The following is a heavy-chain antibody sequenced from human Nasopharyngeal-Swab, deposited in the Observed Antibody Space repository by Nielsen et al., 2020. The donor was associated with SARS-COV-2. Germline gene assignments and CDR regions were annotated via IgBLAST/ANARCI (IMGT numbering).Heavy chain of an antibody. D-gene: IGHD1-26*01. J-gene: IGHJ4*02. CDR3: AKAGGGSYYFDY. Sequence: GESLKISCAASGFTFSSYAMSWVRQAPGKGPEWVSAISGSGGSTYYADSVKGRFTISRDNSKNTLYLQMNSLRAEDTAVYYCAKAGGGSYYFDYWGQGTLVTVSS. CDR1: GFTFSSYA. V-gene: IGHV3-23*01. CDR2: ISGSGGST.